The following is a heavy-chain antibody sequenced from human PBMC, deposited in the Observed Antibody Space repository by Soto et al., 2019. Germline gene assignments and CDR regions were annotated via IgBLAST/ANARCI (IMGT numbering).Heavy chain of an antibody. V-gene: IGHV4-61*01. CDR2: IQSSGNT. Sequence: PPEPPSPTVSLSDSSMTRGRYDWRWIRQAPGKGLEWVGCIQSSGNTHYNAPLKSRVTMSIDASRNRLYLKLVSVTAADTAVYYCGRTDNYGAWAAWYWGQGIQVTVSS. D-gene: IGHD2-21*01. J-gene: IGHJ4*02. CDR3: GRTDNYGAWAAWY. CDR1: DSSMTRGRYD.